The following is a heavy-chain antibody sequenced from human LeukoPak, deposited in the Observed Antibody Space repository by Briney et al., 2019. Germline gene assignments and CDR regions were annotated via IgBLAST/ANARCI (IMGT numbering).Heavy chain of an antibody. CDR3: ARESYTGAFDI. D-gene: IGHD1-26*01. Sequence: SETLSLTCAVYGGSFSGYYWSWIRQPPGKGLEWIGEINHSGSTNYNPSLKSRVTISVDTSKNQFSLKLSSVTAADTAVYYCARESYTGAFDIWGQGTMVTVSS. J-gene: IGHJ3*02. CDR2: INHSGST. V-gene: IGHV4-34*01. CDR1: GGSFSGYY.